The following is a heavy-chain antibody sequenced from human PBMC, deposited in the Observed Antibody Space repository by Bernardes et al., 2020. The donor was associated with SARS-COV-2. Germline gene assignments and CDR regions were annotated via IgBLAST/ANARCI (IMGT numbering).Heavy chain of an antibody. Sequence: RGSLRLSCAASGFIFTYYDMSWVRQAPGKGLEWVSAIGSGGSNTYSADSVKGRFTISRDNSKNTLYLQMNSLRAEDTALYYCATHTGSGWPHFDYWGQGTLVTVSS. CDR3: ATHTGSGWPHFDY. J-gene: IGHJ4*02. CDR2: IGSGGSNT. V-gene: IGHV3-23*01. D-gene: IGHD6-19*01. CDR1: GFIFTYYD.